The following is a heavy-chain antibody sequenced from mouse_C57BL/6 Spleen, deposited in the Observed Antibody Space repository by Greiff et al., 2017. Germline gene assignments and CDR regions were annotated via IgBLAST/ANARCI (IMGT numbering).Heavy chain of an antibody. V-gene: IGHV1-53*01. CDR3: ARRFTTVVAKNYAMDY. CDR2: INPSNGGT. Sequence: QVQLQQPGTELVKPGASVKLSCKASGYTFTSYWMHWVKQRPGQGLEWIGNINPSNGGTNYNEKFKSKATLTVDKSSSTAYMQLSSLTSEDSAVYYCARRFTTVVAKNYAMDYWGQGTSVTVSS. D-gene: IGHD1-1*01. J-gene: IGHJ4*01. CDR1: GYTFTSYW.